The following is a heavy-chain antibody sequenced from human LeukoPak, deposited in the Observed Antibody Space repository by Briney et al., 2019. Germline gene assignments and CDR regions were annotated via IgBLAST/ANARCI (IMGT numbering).Heavy chain of an antibody. CDR1: GFTVSSNY. D-gene: IGHD3-22*01. V-gene: IGHV3-53*01. CDR2: IYSGGST. CDR3: ARDRGNYYDSSGYYWDY. J-gene: IGHJ4*02. Sequence: GGSLRLSCAASGFTVSSNYMSWVRQAPGKGLEWVAVIYSGGSTYYADSVKGRFTISRDNSKNPLYLQMNSLRAEDTAVYYCARDRGNYYDSSGYYWDYWGQGTLVTVSS.